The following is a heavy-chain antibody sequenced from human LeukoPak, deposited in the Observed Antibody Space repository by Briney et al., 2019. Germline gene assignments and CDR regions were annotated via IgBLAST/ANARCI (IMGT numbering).Heavy chain of an antibody. CDR1: GFTFSTYA. J-gene: IGHJ4*02. Sequence: GGSLRLSCAASGFTFSTYAMSWVRQAPGKGLEWVSAISGSGGRTYYADSVKGRFTISRDNAKKSLYLQMNSLRAEDTAVYYCASGVNYFDYWGQGTLVTVSS. D-gene: IGHD3-3*01. V-gene: IGHV3-23*01. CDR2: ISGSGGRT. CDR3: ASGVNYFDY.